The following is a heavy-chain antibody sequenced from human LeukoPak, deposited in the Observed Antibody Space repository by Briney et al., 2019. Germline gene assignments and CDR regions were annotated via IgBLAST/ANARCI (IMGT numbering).Heavy chain of an antibody. Sequence: PSETLSLTCTVSGASISNYYWTWIRQPPGKGLEWIGYIYYSGSTNYRPSLKSRLTMSLDTSNNQFSLHLSSVTAEDTAVYYCARQVGRGTQVYYMDVWGKGTTVTVSS. CDR2: IYYSGST. V-gene: IGHV4-59*08. CDR1: GASISNYY. D-gene: IGHD3-16*01. CDR3: ARQVGRGTQVYYMDV. J-gene: IGHJ6*03.